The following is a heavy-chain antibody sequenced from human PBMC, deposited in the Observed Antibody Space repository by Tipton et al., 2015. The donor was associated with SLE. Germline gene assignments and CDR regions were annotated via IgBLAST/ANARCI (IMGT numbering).Heavy chain of an antibody. V-gene: IGHV3-21*03. CDR1: GFTFSGYA. CDR3: ARERLYGGLLD. D-gene: IGHD5-12*01. Sequence: GSLRLSCAASGFTFSGYAMFWVRQAPGKGLEGVSSISSSSTYIYYADSVKGRFTISRDNAKNSLFLQMNSLRAEDTAVYYCARERLYGGLLDWGQGTLVSVSS. J-gene: IGHJ4*02. CDR2: ISSSSTYI.